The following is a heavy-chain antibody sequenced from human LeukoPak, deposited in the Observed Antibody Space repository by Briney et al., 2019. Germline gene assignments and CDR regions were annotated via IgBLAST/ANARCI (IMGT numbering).Heavy chain of an antibody. V-gene: IGHV1-69*13. CDR2: IIPIFGTA. D-gene: IGHD6-13*01. CDR1: GGTFSSYA. J-gene: IGHJ4*02. CDR3: ARCHWGEQQLCSR. Sequence: SVKVSCKASGGTFSSYAISWVRQAPGQGLEWMGGIIPIFGTANYAQKFQGRVTITADESTSTAYMELSSLRSEDTAAYYCARCHWGEQQLCSRWGQGTLVTVSS.